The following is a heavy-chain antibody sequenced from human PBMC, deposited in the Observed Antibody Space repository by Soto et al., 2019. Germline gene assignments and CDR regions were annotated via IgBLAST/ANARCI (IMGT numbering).Heavy chain of an antibody. CDR2: IYYSGST. V-gene: IGHV4-39*01. J-gene: IGHJ3*02. Sequence: SETLSLTCTVSGGSISSSSYYWGWLRQPPGKGLEWIGSIYYSGSTYYNPSLKSRVTISLDTSKNQFSLKLGSVTAADTAVYYCARQTYDAFDIWGQGTMVTVSS. CDR1: GGSISSSSYY. CDR3: ARQTYDAFDI.